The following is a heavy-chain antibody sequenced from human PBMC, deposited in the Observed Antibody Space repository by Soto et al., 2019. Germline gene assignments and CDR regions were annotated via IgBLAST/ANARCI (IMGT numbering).Heavy chain of an antibody. CDR1: GGSVSSGSYY. CDR3: ARSIGYCSSTSCYTGGWFDP. D-gene: IGHD2-2*02. Sequence: LSLTCTVSGGSVSSGSYYWSWIRQPPGKGLEWIGYIYYSGSTNYNPSLKSRVTISVDTSKNQFSLKLSSVTAADTAVYHCARSIGYCSSTSCYTGGWFDPWGQGTLVTVSS. J-gene: IGHJ5*02. CDR2: IYYSGST. V-gene: IGHV4-61*01.